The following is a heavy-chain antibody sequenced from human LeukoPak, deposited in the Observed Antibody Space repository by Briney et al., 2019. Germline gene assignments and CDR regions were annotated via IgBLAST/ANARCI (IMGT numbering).Heavy chain of an antibody. CDR3: ARDRPSSGSSFDI. CDR1: GFTVSSNY. V-gene: IGHV3-53*01. D-gene: IGHD1-26*01. CDR2: IYSGGDT. Sequence: GGSLRLSCAVSGFTVSSNYMSWVRQAPGKGLEWVSVIYSGGDTYYADSVKGRFTISRDNSKNTLCLQMNSLRAEDTAVYYCARDRPSSGSSFDIWGQGTMVTVSS. J-gene: IGHJ3*02.